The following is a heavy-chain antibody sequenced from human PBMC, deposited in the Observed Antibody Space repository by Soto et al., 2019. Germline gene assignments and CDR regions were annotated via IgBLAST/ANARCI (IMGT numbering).Heavy chain of an antibody. J-gene: IGHJ4*02. CDR3: XXXRAGLDDS. V-gene: IGHV1-18*01. Sequence: QVQLVQSGAEVKKPGASVKVSCKASGYTFMSYGISWVRQAPGQGLEWLGWISAYSGNTNYAQKFQGRVTMTTDTXTSTXXXXXXXLXSDDXAVXXXXXXRAGLDDSWGQGTLVTVSS. CDR2: ISAYSGNT. CDR1: GYTFMSYG. D-gene: IGHD6-19*01.